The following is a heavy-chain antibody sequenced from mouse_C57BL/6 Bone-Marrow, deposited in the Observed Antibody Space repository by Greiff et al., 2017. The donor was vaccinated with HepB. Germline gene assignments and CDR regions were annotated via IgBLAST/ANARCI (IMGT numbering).Heavy chain of an antibody. CDR3: ARSDYYGSSGFDY. CDR1: GYTFTSYW. Sequence: QVQLQQSGAELVKPGASVKMSCKASGYTFTSYWITWVKQRPGQGLEWIGDIYPGSGSTNYNEKFKSKATLTVDTSSSTAYMQLSNLTSEDSAVYYCARSDYYGSSGFDYWGQGTTLTVSS. V-gene: IGHV1-55*01. CDR2: IYPGSGST. J-gene: IGHJ2*01. D-gene: IGHD1-1*01.